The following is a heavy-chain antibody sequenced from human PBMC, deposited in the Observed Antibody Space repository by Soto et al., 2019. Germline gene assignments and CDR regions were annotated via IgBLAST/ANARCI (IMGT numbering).Heavy chain of an antibody. CDR1: GGSISSYY. J-gene: IGHJ6*02. Sequence: SETLSLTCTVSGGSISSYYWSWIRQPPGKGLEWIGYIYYSGSSNYNPSLKSRVTISVDTSKNQFSLKLSSVTAADTAVYYCARGGEPRTRYYGMDVWGQGATVTVSS. V-gene: IGHV4-59*01. CDR2: IYYSGSS. CDR3: ARGGEPRTRYYGMDV. D-gene: IGHD3-16*01.